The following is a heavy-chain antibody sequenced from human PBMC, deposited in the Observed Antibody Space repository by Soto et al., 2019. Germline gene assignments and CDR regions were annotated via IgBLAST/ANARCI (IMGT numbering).Heavy chain of an antibody. V-gene: IGHV4-4*07. CDR2: INTSGSS. CDR1: GRSISSYS. Sequence: PSETLSLTCTVSGRSISSYSMSWIRQPAGKGLEWVGRINTSGSSNYNPYLKPRIAMFIDTCENPFSLTFRPVTTADTAVYYCAYWCRCWRGTGRFDPWGQGTLVTVSS. CDR3: AYWCRCWRGTGRFDP. D-gene: IGHD2-8*01. J-gene: IGHJ5*02.